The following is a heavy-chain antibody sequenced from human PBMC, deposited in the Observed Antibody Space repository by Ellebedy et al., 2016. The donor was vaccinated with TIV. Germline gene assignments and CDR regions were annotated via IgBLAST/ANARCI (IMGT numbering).Heavy chain of an antibody. J-gene: IGHJ3*02. CDR1: GFRFSSYG. CDR3: ARFGRYCSGGRCSGSDAFDI. V-gene: IGHV3-21*01. Sequence: PGGSLRLSCAASGFRFSSYGIHWVRQAPGKGLEWVSSISSSGAYIYYADSVKGRFTISRDSAKNSLDLQMESLRAEDTAVYHCARFGRYCSGGRCSGSDAFDIWGQGTMVTVSS. D-gene: IGHD2-15*01. CDR2: ISSSGAYI.